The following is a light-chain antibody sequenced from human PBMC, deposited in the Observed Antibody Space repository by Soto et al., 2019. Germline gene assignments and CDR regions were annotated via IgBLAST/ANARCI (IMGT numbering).Light chain of an antibody. Sequence: QSALTQPRSVSGSPGQSVTISCTGTSSYVGGYNFVSWYQQHPGKAPKLMIYDVNKRPSGVPGRFSGSKSGNTASLTISGLQAEDEADYYCCSYAGTYTHYVFGTGTKVTVL. J-gene: IGLJ1*01. CDR2: DVN. V-gene: IGLV2-11*01. CDR3: CSYAGTYTHYV. CDR1: SSYVGGYNF.